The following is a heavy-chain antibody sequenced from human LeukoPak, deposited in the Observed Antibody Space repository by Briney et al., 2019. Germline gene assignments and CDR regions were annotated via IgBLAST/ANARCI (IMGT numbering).Heavy chain of an antibody. CDR2: ISGSGGST. V-gene: IGHV3-23*01. CDR1: GFTFSSHA. D-gene: IGHD3-3*01. Sequence: GGSLRLSCAASGFTFSSHAMSWVRQAPGKGLEWVSAISGSGGSTYYADSVKGRFTISRDNSKNTLYLQMNSLRAEDTAVYYCAKDPLLRFLEWSPYYFDYWGQGTLVTVSS. CDR3: AKDPLLRFLEWSPYYFDY. J-gene: IGHJ4*02.